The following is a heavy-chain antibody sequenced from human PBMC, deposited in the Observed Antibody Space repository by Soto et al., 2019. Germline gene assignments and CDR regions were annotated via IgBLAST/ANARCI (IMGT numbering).Heavy chain of an antibody. CDR1: GGSISSGGYS. J-gene: IGHJ3*02. Sequence: ASETLSLTCAVSGGSISSGGYSWSWIRQPPGKGLEWIWYIYHSGSTYYNPSLKSRVTISVDRSKNQFSLKLSSVTAADTAVYYCARARRYYDSSGYYSRILGAFDIWGQGTMVTVSS. CDR3: ARARRYYDSSGYYSRILGAFDI. CDR2: IYHSGST. D-gene: IGHD3-22*01. V-gene: IGHV4-30-2*01.